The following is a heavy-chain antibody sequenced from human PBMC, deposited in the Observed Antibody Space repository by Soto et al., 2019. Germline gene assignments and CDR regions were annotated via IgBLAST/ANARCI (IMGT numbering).Heavy chain of an antibody. CDR2: IIPIFGTT. D-gene: IGHD5-18*01. J-gene: IGHJ6*02. CDR3: ARLHSHGTYGMDV. V-gene: IGHV1-69*13. Sequence: ASVKVSCKASGGSFTYTLSWVRQAPGQGLEWMGGIIPIFGTTNYAQKFQGRVTITADESTKTAYMELSTLRSEDTAVYYCARLHSHGTYGMDVWGQGTTVNVSS. CDR1: GGSFTYT.